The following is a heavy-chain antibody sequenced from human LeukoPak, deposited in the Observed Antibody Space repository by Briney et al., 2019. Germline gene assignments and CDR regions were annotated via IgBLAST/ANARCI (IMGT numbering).Heavy chain of an antibody. V-gene: IGHV3-7*01. CDR2: IKQDESEK. CDR3: AREVDYDSSGYYPPLDY. CDR1: GFTFRSYS. D-gene: IGHD3-22*01. J-gene: IGHJ4*02. Sequence: GGSLRLSCAASGFTFRSYSMSWVRRAPGKGLEWVANIKQDESEKYYVDSVKGRLTISRDNAKNSLYLQMNSLRAEDTAVYYCAREVDYDSSGYYPPLDYWGQGTLVTVSS.